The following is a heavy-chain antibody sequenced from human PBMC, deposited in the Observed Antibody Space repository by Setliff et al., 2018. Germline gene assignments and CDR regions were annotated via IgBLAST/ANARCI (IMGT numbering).Heavy chain of an antibody. V-gene: IGHV4-61*09. D-gene: IGHD3-3*01. CDR1: GGSISSGSYY. CDR2: IYTSGNT. J-gene: IGHJ5*02. CDR3: ARAGPTVTFFRVLVISWWDP. Sequence: SETLSLTCTVSGGSISSGSYYWGWIRQPAGKGLEWIGHIYTSGNTDYSPSLKSRVTISVDTSKNQFSLKLSSVTAADTATYYCARAGPTVTFFRVLVISWWDPWGQGSLVTVSS.